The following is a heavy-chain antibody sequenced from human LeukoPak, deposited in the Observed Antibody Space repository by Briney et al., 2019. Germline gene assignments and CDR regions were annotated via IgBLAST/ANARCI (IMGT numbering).Heavy chain of an antibody. J-gene: IGHJ4*02. CDR2: ISAYNGNT. V-gene: IGHV1-18*01. Sequence: VASVKVSCKASGYTFTSYGISWVRQAPGQGLEWMGWISAYNGNTNYAQKLQGRVTMTTDTSTSTAYMELRSLRSDNTAVYYCARSYYYDSRGSVDYWGQGPLVTVSS. D-gene: IGHD3-22*01. CDR1: GYTFTSYG. CDR3: ARSYYYDSRGSVDY.